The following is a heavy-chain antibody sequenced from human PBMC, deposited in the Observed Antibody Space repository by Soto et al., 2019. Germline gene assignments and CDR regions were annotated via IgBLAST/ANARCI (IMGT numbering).Heavy chain of an antibody. CDR1: GMTGSGKKY. V-gene: IGHV3-53*01. D-gene: IGHD1-1*01. CDR3: ATWLQREHAYDV. CDR2: VYDADDK. Sequence: HPGGSLRLSCAVVGMTGSGKKYVAWVRQAPGKGLEWVSGVYDADDKYYADSVKGRFTTSRDSSKTIVYLEMNDLGPEDTAIYYCATWLQREHAYDVWGQGTTVTVS. J-gene: IGHJ3*01.